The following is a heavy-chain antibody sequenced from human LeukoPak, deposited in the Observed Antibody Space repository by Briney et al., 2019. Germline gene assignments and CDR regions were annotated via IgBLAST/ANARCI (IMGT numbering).Heavy chain of an antibody. CDR1: GFTFSDYY. J-gene: IGHJ6*02. CDR2: ISSSGSTI. CDR3: ARDEYYARASYGMDV. Sequence: GGSLRLSCAASGFTFSDYYMSWIRQAPGKGLEWVSYISSSGSTIYYADPVKGRFTISRDNAKNSLYLQMNSLRAEDTAVYYCARDEYYARASYGMDVWGQGTTVTVSS. V-gene: IGHV3-11*01. D-gene: IGHD1-26*01.